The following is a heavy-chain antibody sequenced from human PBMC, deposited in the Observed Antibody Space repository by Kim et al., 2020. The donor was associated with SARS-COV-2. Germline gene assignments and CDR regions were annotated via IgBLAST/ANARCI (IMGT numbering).Heavy chain of an antibody. V-gene: IGHV4-34*01. CDR2: INHSGST. D-gene: IGHD6-19*01. Sequence: SETLSLTCAVYGGSFSGYYWSWIRQPPGKGLEWIGEINHSGSTNYNPSLKSRVTISVDTSKNQFSLKLSSVTAADTAVYYCARSRYSSGWYRPSDAFDI. J-gene: IGHJ3*02. CDR3: ARSRYSSGWYRPSDAFDI. CDR1: GGSFSGYY.